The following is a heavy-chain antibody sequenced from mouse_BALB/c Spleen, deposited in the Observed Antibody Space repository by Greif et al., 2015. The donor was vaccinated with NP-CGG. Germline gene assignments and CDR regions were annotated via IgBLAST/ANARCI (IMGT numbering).Heavy chain of an antibody. CDR3: ARWGITTVDYYAMDY. V-gene: IGHV1-7*01. CDR2: INPSTGYT. J-gene: IGHJ4*01. Sequence: QVQLQQSGAELAKPGASVKMSCKASGYTFTSYWMHWVKQRPGQGLEWIGYINPSTGYTEYNQKFKDKATLTADKSSSTAYMQLSRLTSEDSAVDYCARWGITTVDYYAMDYWGQGTSVTVSS. CDR1: GYTFTSYW. D-gene: IGHD1-1*01.